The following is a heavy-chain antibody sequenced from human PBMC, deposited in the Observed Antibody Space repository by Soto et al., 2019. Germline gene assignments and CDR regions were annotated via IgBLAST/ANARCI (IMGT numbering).Heavy chain of an antibody. CDR3: TVVVVAARPYYYYYGMDV. D-gene: IGHD2-15*01. J-gene: IGHJ6*02. V-gene: IGHV1-69*13. Sequence: GASVKVSCKASGGTFSTYGITWVRQASGQGLEWMGGIIPIFGTIKFAQKFQGRLTITPDESTSTLYLQMNSLKTEDTAVYYCTVVVVAARPYYYYYGMDVWGQGTTVTVSS. CDR1: GGTFSTYG. CDR2: IIPIFGTI.